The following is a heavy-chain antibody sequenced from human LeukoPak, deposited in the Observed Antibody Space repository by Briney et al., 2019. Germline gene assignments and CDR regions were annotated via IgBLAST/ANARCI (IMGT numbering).Heavy chain of an antibody. J-gene: IGHJ4*02. CDR2: ISYDGSNK. V-gene: IGHV3-30*04. CDR1: GFTFNNYP. D-gene: IGHD5-18*01. CDR3: VREPRRGYSNGYPLDY. Sequence: GTSLRLSCATSGFTFNNYPMHWVRQAPGKGLEWVAIISYDGSNKYYADSVKGRFTISRGNSKNTLYLQMNSLRVDDTAVYYCVREPRRGYSNGYPLDYWGQGTLVTVPS.